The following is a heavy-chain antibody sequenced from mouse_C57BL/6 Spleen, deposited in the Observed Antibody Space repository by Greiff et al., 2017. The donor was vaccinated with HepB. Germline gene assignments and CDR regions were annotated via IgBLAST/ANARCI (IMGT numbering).Heavy chain of an antibody. CDR1: GYTFTSYW. CDR3: GRGVVAIYY. D-gene: IGHD1-1*01. J-gene: IGHJ2*01. Sequence: QVQLQQPGAELVKPGASVKLSCKASGYTFTSYWITWVKQRPGQGLEWIGDSYPGSGSNNYNEKFKSKATLTVDTSSSTAYMQRSSLTSEDYAVYYCGRGVVAIYYWGKGATLTFSS. CDR2: SYPGSGSN. V-gene: IGHV1-55*01.